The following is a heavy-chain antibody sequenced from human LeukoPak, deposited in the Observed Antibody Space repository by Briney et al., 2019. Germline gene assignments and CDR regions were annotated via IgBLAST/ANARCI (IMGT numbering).Heavy chain of an antibody. Sequence: ASVNVSCKASGYTFTGYYMHWVRQAPGQGREWMGWINPNSGGTIYAQKFQGRVTLTRAESISTAYLELNRTRSDATAVCYSARGANYHDSSELFDYWGQGTLVTVSS. V-gene: IGHV1-2*02. CDR3: ARGANYHDSSELFDY. CDR2: INPNSGGT. J-gene: IGHJ4*02. CDR1: GYTFTGYY. D-gene: IGHD3-22*01.